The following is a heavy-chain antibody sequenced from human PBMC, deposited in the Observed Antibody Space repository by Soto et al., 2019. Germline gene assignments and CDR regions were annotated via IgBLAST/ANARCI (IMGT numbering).Heavy chain of an antibody. CDR3: AREISGATFNYYYYGMDV. J-gene: IGHJ6*02. D-gene: IGHD1-26*01. CDR1: GFTFSSYG. Sequence: QVQLVESGGGVVQPGRSLRLSCAASGFTFSSYGMHWVRQAPGKGLEWVAVIWYDGSNKYYADSVKGRFTISRDNSKNTLDLQMNSLRAEDTAVYYCAREISGATFNYYYYGMDVWGQGTTVTVSS. CDR2: IWYDGSNK. V-gene: IGHV3-33*01.